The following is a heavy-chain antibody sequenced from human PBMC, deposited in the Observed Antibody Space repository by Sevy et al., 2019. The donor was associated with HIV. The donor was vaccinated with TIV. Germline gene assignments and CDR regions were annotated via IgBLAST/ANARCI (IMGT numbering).Heavy chain of an antibody. CDR2: INHSGST. D-gene: IGHD2-2*01. J-gene: IGHJ3*02. Sequence: SETLSLTCAVYGGSFSGYYWSWIRQPPGKGLEWIGEINHSGSTNYNPSLKSRVTISVDMSKNQFSLKLSSVTAADTAVYYCAIGSFQKGYCSSTSCPRPFDIWGQGTMVTVSS. CDR1: GGSFSGYY. CDR3: AIGSFQKGYCSSTSCPRPFDI. V-gene: IGHV4-34*01.